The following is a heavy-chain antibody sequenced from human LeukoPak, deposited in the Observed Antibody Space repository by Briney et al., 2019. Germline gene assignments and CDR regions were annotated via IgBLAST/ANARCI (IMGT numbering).Heavy chain of an antibody. Sequence: GGSLRLSCAASGFTFSTYAMSWVRQAPGKGLEWVSGISGSGGSTFYADSVKGRFTISRDNSKNTLYLQMNSLRAEDAAVYFCAKAPVTSCRGAYCYPFDSWGQGTLVTVSS. J-gene: IGHJ4*02. CDR1: GFTFSTYA. V-gene: IGHV3-23*01. CDR3: AKAPVTSCRGAYCYPFDS. CDR2: ISGSGGST. D-gene: IGHD2-21*01.